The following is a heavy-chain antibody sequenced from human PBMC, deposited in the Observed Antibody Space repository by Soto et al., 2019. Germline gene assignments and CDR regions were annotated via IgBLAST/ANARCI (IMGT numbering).Heavy chain of an antibody. D-gene: IGHD1-1*01. CDR3: ARHKNWNPAVGMDV. CDR2: IDPSDSYT. Sequence: GESLKISCQGSGYSFTSYWISWVRQMPGKGLEWMGRIDPSDSYTNNSPSFQGHVTIAADKSISTADLQWSSLKASDTAMYYCARHKNWNPAVGMDVWGQGTTVTVSS. J-gene: IGHJ6*02. CDR1: GYSFTSYW. V-gene: IGHV5-10-1*01.